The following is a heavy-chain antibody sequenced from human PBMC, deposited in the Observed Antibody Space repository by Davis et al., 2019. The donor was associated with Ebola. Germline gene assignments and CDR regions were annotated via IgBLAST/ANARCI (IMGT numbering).Heavy chain of an antibody. Sequence: GESLKISCAASGFTFSNHVMHWLRQAPGKGLEWVAIISYDGSKKIYADSVKGRFTISRDNSKNTLFLQMNSPRTEDTAVYFCAKDRYCSSASCYRGYGYYYYYMDVWGEGTTVTVSS. CDR2: ISYDGSKK. J-gene: IGHJ6*03. V-gene: IGHV3-30*18. CDR1: GFTFSNHV. D-gene: IGHD2-2*01. CDR3: AKDRYCSSASCYRGYGYYYYYMDV.